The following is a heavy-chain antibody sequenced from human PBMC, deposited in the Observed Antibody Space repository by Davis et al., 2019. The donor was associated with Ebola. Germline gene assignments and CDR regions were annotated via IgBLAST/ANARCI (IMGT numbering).Heavy chain of an antibody. J-gene: IGHJ4*02. CDR1: GFTFRSYG. V-gene: IGHV3-33*08. CDR3: AIPDCSGANCFSVYIKN. D-gene: IGHD2-15*01. Sequence: GESLKISCAASGFTFRSYGMHWVRQAPDKGLEWVAVIWYDGRRKYYGDSVKGRFTISRDNSNNLLYLQMNSLRAEDTAVYYCAIPDCSGANCFSVYIKNWGQGTLVTVSS. CDR2: IWYDGRRK.